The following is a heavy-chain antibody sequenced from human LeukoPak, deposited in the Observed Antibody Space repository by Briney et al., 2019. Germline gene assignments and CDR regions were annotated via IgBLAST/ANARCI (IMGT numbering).Heavy chain of an antibody. CDR2: IYISGST. V-gene: IGHV4-4*07. D-gene: IGHD2-15*01. J-gene: IGHJ5*02. CDR3: ARTGYCSGGSCYRAWFDP. CDR1: GDSIRSYY. Sequence: PSETLSLTCTVSGDSIRSYYWSWIRQPAGKGLEWIGRIYISGSTNYNPSLKSRVTISVDTSKNQFSLKLSSVTAADTAVYYCARTGYCSGGSCYRAWFDPWGQGTLVTVSS.